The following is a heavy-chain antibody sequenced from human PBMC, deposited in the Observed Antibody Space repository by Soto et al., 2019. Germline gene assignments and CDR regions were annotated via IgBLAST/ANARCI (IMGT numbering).Heavy chain of an antibody. Sequence: QVQLVQSGAEVKKPGSSVKVSCKASGGTFSSYAISWVRQAPGQGLEWMGGLIPIFGTANYAQKFQGRVTITADASTSTAYMELSSLGTEDTVVYYCAQYGGNSLSGMDFWGQGATVNVSS. D-gene: IGHD2-21*02. CDR1: GGTFSSYA. V-gene: IGHV1-69*12. J-gene: IGHJ6*02. CDR2: LIPIFGTA. CDR3: AQYGGNSLSGMDF.